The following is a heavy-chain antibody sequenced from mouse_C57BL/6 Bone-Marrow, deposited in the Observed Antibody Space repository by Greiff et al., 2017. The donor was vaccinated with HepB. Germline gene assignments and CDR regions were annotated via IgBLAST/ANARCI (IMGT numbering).Heavy chain of an antibody. Sequence: VQLQQPGAELVKPGASVKLSCKASGYTFTSYWMQWVKQRPGQGLEWIGEIDPSDSDTNYNQKFKGKATLTVDTSSSTAYMQLSSLTSEDSAVYYCARVRLRRRYFDYWGQGTTLTVSS. J-gene: IGHJ2*01. D-gene: IGHD2-4*01. V-gene: IGHV1-50*01. CDR1: GYTFTSYW. CDR3: ARVRLRRRYFDY. CDR2: IDPSDSDT.